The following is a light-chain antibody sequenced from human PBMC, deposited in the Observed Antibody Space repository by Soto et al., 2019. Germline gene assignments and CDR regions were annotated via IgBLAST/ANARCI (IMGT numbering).Light chain of an antibody. J-gene: IGLJ1*01. CDR1: SSNIGAGYD. CDR3: QSYDSSLRGSRYV. V-gene: IGLV1-40*01. Sequence: QSLLTQPPSVSGAPGQRVTISCTGSSSNIGAGYDVHWYQQLPGTAPKLLIYGNSNRPSGVPDRFSGSKSGTSASLAITGLQAEDEADYYCQSYDSSLRGSRYVFGTGTKVTVL. CDR2: GNS.